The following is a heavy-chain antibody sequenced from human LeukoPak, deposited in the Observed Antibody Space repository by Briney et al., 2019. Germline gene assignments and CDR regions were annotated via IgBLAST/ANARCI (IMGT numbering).Heavy chain of an antibody. V-gene: IGHV3-48*01. J-gene: IGHJ4*02. Sequence: GGSLRLSCAASGFTFSSYSMNWVRQAPGKGLEWVSYISSSSSTIYYADPVKGRFTISRDNAKNSLYLQMNSLRAEDTAVYYCEYGSGSFVYWGQGTLVTVSS. CDR1: GFTFSSYS. CDR2: ISSSSSTI. D-gene: IGHD3-10*01. CDR3: EYGSGSFVY.